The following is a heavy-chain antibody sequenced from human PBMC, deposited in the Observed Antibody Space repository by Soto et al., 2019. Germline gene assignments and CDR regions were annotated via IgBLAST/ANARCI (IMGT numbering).Heavy chain of an antibody. CDR1: GGSISSSSYY. V-gene: IGHV4-39*07. CDR2: IYYSGST. J-gene: IGHJ4*02. CDR3: ARGGEWLSTYYFDY. Sequence: SETLSLTCIVSGGSISSSSYYWGWIRQPPGKGLEWIGSIYYSGSTYYNPSLKSRVTISVDTSKNQFSPKLSSVTAADTAVYYCARGGEWLSTYYFDYWGQGTLVTVSS. D-gene: IGHD3-3*01.